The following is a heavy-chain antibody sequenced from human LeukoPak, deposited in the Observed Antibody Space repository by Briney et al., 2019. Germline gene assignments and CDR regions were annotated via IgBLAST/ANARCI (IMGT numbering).Heavy chain of an antibody. Sequence: GGSLRLSCAASGFTFSGYAMHWVRQAPGKGLEWVAVISYDGSNKYYADSVKGRFTISRDNSKNTLYLQMNSLRAEDTAVYYCARDIAGFDPWGQGTLVTVSS. CDR2: ISYDGSNK. J-gene: IGHJ5*02. V-gene: IGHV3-30*04. CDR3: ARDIAGFDP. CDR1: GFTFSGYA. D-gene: IGHD2-15*01.